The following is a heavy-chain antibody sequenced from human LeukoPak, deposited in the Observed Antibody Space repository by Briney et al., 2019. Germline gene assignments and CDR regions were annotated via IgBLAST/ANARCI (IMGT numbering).Heavy chain of an antibody. CDR1: GYTFTSYA. CDR2: INTNTGNP. Sequence: VSVKVSCKASGYTFTSYAMNWVRQAPGQGLEWVGWINTNTGNPTYGQGFTGRFVFSLDTSVSTAYLQISSLKAEDTAIYYCARVNVDSAMGIYYYYGMDVWGQGTTVTVSS. CDR3: ARVNVDSAMGIYYYYGMDV. J-gene: IGHJ6*02. V-gene: IGHV7-4-1*02. D-gene: IGHD5-18*01.